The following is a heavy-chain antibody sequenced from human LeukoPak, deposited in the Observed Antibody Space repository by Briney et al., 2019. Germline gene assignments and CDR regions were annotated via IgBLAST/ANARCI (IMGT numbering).Heavy chain of an antibody. V-gene: IGHV4-59*01. D-gene: IGHD6-13*01. CDR2: IYYSGST. J-gene: IGHJ5*02. CDR1: GGSISTYY. Sequence: SETLSLTCTVSGGSISTYYWSWIRQPPGKGLEWIGYIYYSGSTNYNPSLKSRVTISVDTSKNQFSLGLSSVTAADTAVYYCARGIAAAGNNWFDPWGQGTLVTVSS. CDR3: ARGIAAAGNNWFDP.